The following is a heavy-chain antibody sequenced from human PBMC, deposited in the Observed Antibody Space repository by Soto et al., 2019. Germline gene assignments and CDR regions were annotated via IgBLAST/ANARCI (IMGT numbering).Heavy chain of an antibody. CDR2: IYYSGST. CDR1: GGSISSSSYY. CDR3: ARRNYRDGYKVFDY. D-gene: IGHD4-4*01. J-gene: IGHJ4*02. V-gene: IGHV4-39*01. Sequence: SETLSLTCTVSGGSISSSSYYWGWIRQPPGKGLEWIGSIYYSGSTYYNPSLKSRVTISVDTSKNQFSLKLSSVTAADTAVYYCARRNYRDGYKVFDYWGQGTLVTVSS.